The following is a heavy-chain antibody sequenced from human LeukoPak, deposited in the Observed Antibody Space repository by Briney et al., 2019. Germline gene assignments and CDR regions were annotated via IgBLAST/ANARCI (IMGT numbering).Heavy chain of an antibody. CDR3: ANEGY. V-gene: IGHV3-53*01. Sequence: GGSLRLSCAASGFSVSNNYMSWVRQAPGKGLEWVSLIYSGGNTYYADSVQGRFTISRDTSKNTVYLQMNSLRAEHTAVYYCANEGYWGQGTLLTVSS. J-gene: IGHJ4*02. CDR2: IYSGGNT. CDR1: GFSVSNNY.